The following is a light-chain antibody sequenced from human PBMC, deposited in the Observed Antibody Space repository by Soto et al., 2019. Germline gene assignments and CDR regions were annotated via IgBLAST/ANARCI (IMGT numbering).Light chain of an antibody. Sequence: DIQMTQSPSTLSASVGDRVTITCRASQSVNTWLAWYQQTPGKAPKLLIYDASILGGGVPSRFSGSVSGTEFTLTISSLQPDDFATYYCQQYIRYWTFGQGTKVDIK. V-gene: IGKV1-5*01. CDR2: DAS. CDR3: QQYIRYWT. J-gene: IGKJ1*01. CDR1: QSVNTW.